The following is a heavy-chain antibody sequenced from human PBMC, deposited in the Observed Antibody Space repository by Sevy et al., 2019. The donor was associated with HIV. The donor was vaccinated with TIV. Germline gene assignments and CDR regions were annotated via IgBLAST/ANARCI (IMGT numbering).Heavy chain of an antibody. CDR3: ARGSHLITFAGLIVVDGIDY. D-gene: IGHD3-16*02. CDR1: GFTFSNTA. Sequence: GGSLRLSCAASGFTFSNTAIHWVRQAPGKGLEWVTVISNDGSNKDYADSVKGRFTVSRDNSKNTLFLQLNSLRAEDTSVCYCARGSHLITFAGLIVVDGIDYWGQGTLVTVSS. CDR2: ISNDGSNK. J-gene: IGHJ4*02. V-gene: IGHV3-30-3*01.